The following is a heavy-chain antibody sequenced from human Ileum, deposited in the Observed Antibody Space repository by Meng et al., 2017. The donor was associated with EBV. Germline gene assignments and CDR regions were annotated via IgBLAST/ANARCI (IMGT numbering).Heavy chain of an antibody. D-gene: IGHD2-2*01. CDR3: ARSIVVVPAAIYY. CDR2: IYYSGST. CDR1: GGSISSSSYY. Sequence: LQLPGSGPGLVKPSETPSLTCTVSGGSISSSSYYWGWIRQPPGKGLEWIGSIYYSGSTYYNPSLKSRVTISVDTSKNQFSLKLSSVTAADTAAYYCARSIVVVPAAIYYWGQGTLVTVSS. V-gene: IGHV4-39*01. J-gene: IGHJ4*02.